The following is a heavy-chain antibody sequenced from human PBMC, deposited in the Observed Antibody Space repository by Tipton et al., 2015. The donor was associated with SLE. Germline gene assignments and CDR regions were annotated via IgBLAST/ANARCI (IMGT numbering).Heavy chain of an antibody. Sequence: TLSLTCTVSGGSISSGSYYWSWIRQPAGKGLEWIGRIYTSGSTNYNPSLKSRVTISVDTSKNQFSLKLSSVTAADTAVYYCARLLRDAFDIWGQGTMVTVSS. CDR1: GGSISSGSYY. V-gene: IGHV4-61*02. CDR2: IYTSGST. D-gene: IGHD3-3*01. CDR3: ARLLRDAFDI. J-gene: IGHJ3*02.